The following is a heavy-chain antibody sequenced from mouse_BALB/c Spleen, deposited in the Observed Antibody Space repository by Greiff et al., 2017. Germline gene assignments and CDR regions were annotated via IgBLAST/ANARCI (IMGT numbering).Heavy chain of an antibody. V-gene: IGHV8-11*01. CDR1: GFSLSTYGIG. CDR2: IWWNDNK. CDR3: ARIEGFTTVVAPPWFAY. Sequence: QVTLKESGPGILQPSQTLSLTCSFSGFSLSTYGIGVGWIRQPSGKGLEWLAHIWWNDNKYYNTALKSRLTISKDTSNNQVFLKIASVDTADTATYYCARIEGFTTVVAPPWFAYWGQGTLVTVSA. D-gene: IGHD1-1*01. J-gene: IGHJ3*01.